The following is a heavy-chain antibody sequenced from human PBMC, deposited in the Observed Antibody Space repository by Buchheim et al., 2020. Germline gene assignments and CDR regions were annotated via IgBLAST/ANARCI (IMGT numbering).Heavy chain of an antibody. D-gene: IGHD3-9*01. CDR1: GGSFSGYY. V-gene: IGHV4-34*01. Sequence: QVQLQQWGAGLLKPSETPSLTCAVYGGSFSGYYWSWIRQPPGKGLEWIGEINHSGSTNYNPSLKSRVTISVDTSKNQFSLKLSSVTAADTAVYYCARGYDILTGYPLAHAFDIWGQGT. J-gene: IGHJ3*02. CDR3: ARGYDILTGYPLAHAFDI. CDR2: INHSGST.